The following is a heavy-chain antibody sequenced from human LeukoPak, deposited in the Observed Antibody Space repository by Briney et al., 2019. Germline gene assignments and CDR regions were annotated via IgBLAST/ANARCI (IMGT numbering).Heavy chain of an antibody. CDR2: IYSGGST. D-gene: IGHD1-7*01. CDR3: ARDLGRTTFDY. CDR1: GFTVSSNY. J-gene: IGHJ4*02. V-gene: IGHV3-66*01. Sequence: GGSLRLSRAASGFTVSSNYMSWVRQAPGKGLEWVSVIYSGGSTYYADSVKGRFTISRDNSKNTLYLQMNSLRAEDTAVYYCARDLGRTTFDYWGQGTLVTVSS.